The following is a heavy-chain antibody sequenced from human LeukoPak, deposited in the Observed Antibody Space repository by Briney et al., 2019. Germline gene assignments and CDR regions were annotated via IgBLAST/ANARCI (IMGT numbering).Heavy chain of an antibody. CDR3: ARHGESTRYYYYGMDV. CDR2: IKQDGSEK. CDR1: GFTSSSYW. D-gene: IGHD3-10*01. Sequence: GGSLRLSCAASGFTSSSYWMSWVRQAPGNGLEWVANIKQDGSEKYYVDSVKGRFTISRDNAKNSLYLQMNSLRAEDTAVYYCARHGESTRYYYYGMDVWGQGTTVTVSS. V-gene: IGHV3-7*01. J-gene: IGHJ6*02.